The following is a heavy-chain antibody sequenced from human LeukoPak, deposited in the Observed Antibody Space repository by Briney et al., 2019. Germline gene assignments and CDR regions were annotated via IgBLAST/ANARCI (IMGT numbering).Heavy chain of an antibody. CDR2: ISYDGSNK. CDR3: ARETYYYGSGSYYKFHYYYYMDV. Sequence: GRSLRLSCAASGFTFSSYAMHWVRQAPGKGLEWVAVISYDGSNKYYADSVKGRFTISRDNSKNTLYLQMNSLRAEDTAVYYCARETYYYGSGSYYKFHYYYYMDVWGKGTTVTVSS. V-gene: IGHV3-30*04. J-gene: IGHJ6*03. D-gene: IGHD3-10*01. CDR1: GFTFSSYA.